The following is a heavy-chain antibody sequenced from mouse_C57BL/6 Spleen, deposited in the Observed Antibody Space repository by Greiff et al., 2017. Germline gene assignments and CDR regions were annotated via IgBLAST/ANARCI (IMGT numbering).Heavy chain of an antibody. CDR3: AREGDYYGSRAWLAY. Sequence: VKLMESGPELVKPGASVKISCKASGYAFSSSWMNWVKQRPGKGLEWIGRIYPGDGDTNYNGKFKGKATLTADKSSSTAYMQLSSLTSEDSAVYFCAREGDYYGSRAWLAYWGQGTLVTVSA. V-gene: IGHV1-82*01. D-gene: IGHD1-1*01. J-gene: IGHJ3*01. CDR1: GYAFSSSW. CDR2: IYPGDGDT.